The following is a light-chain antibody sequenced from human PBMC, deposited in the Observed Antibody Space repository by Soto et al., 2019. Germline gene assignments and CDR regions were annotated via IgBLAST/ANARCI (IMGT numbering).Light chain of an antibody. Sequence: QSALTQHASVSGSPGQSITISCTGTRTDVGSYDLVSWYQQLPGKVPKLVIYEVTKRPSGVSNRFSGSKSGNTASLTISGLQAEDEADYYCCSYAGTSSFVLFGGGTKLTVL. CDR2: EVT. CDR3: CSYAGTSSFVL. CDR1: RTDVGSYDL. V-gene: IGLV2-23*02. J-gene: IGLJ2*01.